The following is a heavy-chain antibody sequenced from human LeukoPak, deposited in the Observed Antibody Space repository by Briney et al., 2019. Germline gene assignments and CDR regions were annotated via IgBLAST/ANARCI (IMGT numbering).Heavy chain of an antibody. CDR1: GGTFSSYA. CDR2: IIPIFGTA. D-gene: IGHD3-3*01. Sequence: SVKVSCKASGGTFSSYAISWVRQAPGQGLEWMGGIIPIFGTANYAQKFQGRVTITTDESTSTAYMEPSSLRSEDTAVYYCARDTIFGDFPYYYYMDVWGKGTTVTVSS. V-gene: IGHV1-69*05. CDR3: ARDTIFGDFPYYYYMDV. J-gene: IGHJ6*03.